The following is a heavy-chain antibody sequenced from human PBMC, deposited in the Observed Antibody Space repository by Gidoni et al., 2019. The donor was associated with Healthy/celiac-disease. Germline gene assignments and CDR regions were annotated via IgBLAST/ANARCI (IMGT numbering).Heavy chain of an antibody. V-gene: IGHV3-21*01. Sequence: EMQLVESGGGLVKPGGSLRLSCAASGFTFSSSSMHWVRQAPGKGLEWVSSISSSSSYIYDADSVKGRFTISRDNAKNSLYLQMNSLRAEDTAVYYCARSQKRYYDSSGYAGFRFDPWGQGTLVTVSS. CDR1: GFTFSSSS. CDR3: ARSQKRYYDSSGYAGFRFDP. CDR2: ISSSSSYI. D-gene: IGHD3-22*01. J-gene: IGHJ5*02.